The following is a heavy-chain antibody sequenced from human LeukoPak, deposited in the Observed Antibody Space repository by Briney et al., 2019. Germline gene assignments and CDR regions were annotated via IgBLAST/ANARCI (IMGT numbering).Heavy chain of an antibody. V-gene: IGHV1-69*05. CDR3: AKVNYYYDSSGYYGY. D-gene: IGHD3-22*01. Sequence: ASVKVSCKASGGTFSSYAISWVRQAPGQGLEWMGRIIPIFGTANYAQKFQGRVTITTDESTSTAYMELSSLRSEDTAVYYCAKVNYYYDSSGYYGYWGQGTLVTVSS. CDR2: IIPIFGTA. CDR1: GGTFSSYA. J-gene: IGHJ4*02.